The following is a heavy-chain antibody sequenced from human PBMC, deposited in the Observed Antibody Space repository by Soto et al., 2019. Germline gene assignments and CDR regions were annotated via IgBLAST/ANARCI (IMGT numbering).Heavy chain of an antibody. CDR1: GGSFSGYY. V-gene: IGHV4-34*01. J-gene: IGHJ6*02. D-gene: IGHD3-3*01. Sequence: PSETLSLTCAVYGGSFSGYYWSWIRQPPGKGLEWIGEINHSGSTNYNPSLKSRVTISVDTSKNQFSLELRSVTAADTAVYYCAKNADFWSWGMDVWGQGTSVTVSS. CDR2: INHSGST. CDR3: AKNADFWSWGMDV.